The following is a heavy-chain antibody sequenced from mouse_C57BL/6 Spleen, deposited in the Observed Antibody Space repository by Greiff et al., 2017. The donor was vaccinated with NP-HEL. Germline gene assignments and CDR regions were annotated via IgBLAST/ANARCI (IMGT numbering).Heavy chain of an antibody. CDR3: ARTLGDYCGSSEFAY. D-gene: IGHD1-1*01. CDR1: GYTFTSYW. J-gene: IGHJ3*01. V-gene: IGHV1-55*01. Sequence: QVQLQQPGAELVKPGASVKMSCKASGYTFTSYWITWVKQRPGQGLEWIGDIYPGSGSTNYNEKFKSQATLTVDTSSSTAYLQLSSLTSEDSAVYYCARTLGDYCGSSEFAYWGQGTLVTVSA. CDR2: IYPGSGST.